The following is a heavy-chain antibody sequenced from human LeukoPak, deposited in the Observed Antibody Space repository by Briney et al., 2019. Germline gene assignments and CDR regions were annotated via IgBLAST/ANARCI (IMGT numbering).Heavy chain of an antibody. CDR2: IGGLGDRI. CDR1: GFTFSNYG. Sequence: GGSLRLSCAASGFTFSNYGMNWVRQAPGKGLEWVSGIGGLGDRIYYADSVRGRFTISRDNSKNTLYLQMNSLRAEDTAVYYCTRFLYYYDSSGYHDYFDYWGQGTLVTVSS. V-gene: IGHV3-23*01. J-gene: IGHJ4*02. D-gene: IGHD3-22*01. CDR3: TRFLYYYDSSGYHDYFDY.